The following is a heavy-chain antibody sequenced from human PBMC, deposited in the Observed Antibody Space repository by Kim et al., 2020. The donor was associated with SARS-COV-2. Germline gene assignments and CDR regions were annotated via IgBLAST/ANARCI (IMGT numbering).Heavy chain of an antibody. V-gene: IGHV3-72*01. D-gene: IGHD2-21*02. CDR3: ARVVVVTGNYYFDQ. CDR1: GFTFSDHY. Sequence: GGSLRLSCAASGFTFSDHYMDWVRQAPGKGLEWVGRARDKTKSYTTEYAASVKGRFTISRDDSKNLLYLQMNSLKSEDTAVYYCARVVVVTGNYYFDQWGQGTLVTVSS. J-gene: IGHJ4*02. CDR2: ARDKTKSYTT.